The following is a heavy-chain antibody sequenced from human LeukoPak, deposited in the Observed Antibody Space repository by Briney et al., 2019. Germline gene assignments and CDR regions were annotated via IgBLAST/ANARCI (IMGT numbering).Heavy chain of an antibody. CDR3: ARLWKAGHYYYYYYMDV. J-gene: IGHJ6*03. CDR1: GYTFTSYD. Sequence: ASVKVSCKASGYTFTSYDINWVRQATGQGLEWMGWMNPNSGNTGYAQKFQGRVTMTRNTSISTAYMELSSLRSEDTAVYYCARLWKAGHYYYYYYMDVWGKGTTVTVSS. V-gene: IGHV1-8*01. CDR2: MNPNSGNT. D-gene: IGHD3-10*01.